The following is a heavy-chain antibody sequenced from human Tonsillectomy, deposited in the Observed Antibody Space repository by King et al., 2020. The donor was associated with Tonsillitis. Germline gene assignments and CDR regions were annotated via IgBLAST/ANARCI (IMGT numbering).Heavy chain of an antibody. D-gene: IGHD3-22*01. J-gene: IGHJ5*02. CDR3: SRELTWIAGKDWFDP. CDR2: MNPSGGST. CDR1: GYTFTIYY. Sequence: VQLVESGAEVKKPGASVKLSCKASGYTFTIYYMHWVRQAPGQGLEWMGMMNPSGGSTTYAQKFQGRVTMTRDTSTSTVYMELSSLRSEDTAVYYCSRELTWIAGKDWFDPWGQGTLVTVSS. V-gene: IGHV1-46*03.